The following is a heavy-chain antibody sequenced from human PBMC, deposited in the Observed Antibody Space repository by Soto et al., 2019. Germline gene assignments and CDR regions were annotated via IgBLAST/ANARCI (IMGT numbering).Heavy chain of an antibody. J-gene: IGHJ6*02. CDR2: VWFDGGNK. CDR1: GFTFSDHA. D-gene: IGHD4-17*01. CDR3: ARAPAGDYTLYHYYTMDV. Sequence: QVQLVASGGGVVQPGTSLRLSCEASGFTFSDHAMHWVRQAPGKGLEWVAVVWFDGGNKFYTDSVKGRFTISRDNSKNTLLLQRNSLRVVDTAVYYCARAPAGDYTLYHYYTMDVWGQGTPVTVSS. V-gene: IGHV3-33*01.